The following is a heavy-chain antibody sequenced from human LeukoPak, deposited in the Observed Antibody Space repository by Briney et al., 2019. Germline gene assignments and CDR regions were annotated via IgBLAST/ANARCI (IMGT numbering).Heavy chain of an antibody. CDR3: ARDRQGTPGTFDI. J-gene: IGHJ3*02. D-gene: IGHD1-1*01. CDR2: IYSADNT. CDR1: GFTVSSNY. Sequence: GGSLRLSCAASGFTVSSNYMSWVRQAPGKRLEWVSIIYSADNTYYADSVKGRFTISRDNSKNTLYLQMNSLRAEDTAVYFCARDRQGTPGTFDIWGQGTMVTVSP. V-gene: IGHV3-66*01.